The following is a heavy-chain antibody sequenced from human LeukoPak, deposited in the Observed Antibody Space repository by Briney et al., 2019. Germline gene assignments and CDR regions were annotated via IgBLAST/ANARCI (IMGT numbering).Heavy chain of an antibody. V-gene: IGHV1-18*01. CDR2: ISAYNGNT. J-gene: IGHJ6*02. CDR3: ARDQVNYDSSGYYAYYYYGMDV. D-gene: IGHD3-22*01. Sequence: ASVKVSCKASGYTFTSYGISWVRQAPGQGLEWMGWISAYNGNTNYAQKLQGRVTMTTDTSTSTAYMELRSLRSDDTAVYYCARDQVNYDSSGYYAYYYYGMDVWGQGTTVTVS. CDR1: GYTFTSYG.